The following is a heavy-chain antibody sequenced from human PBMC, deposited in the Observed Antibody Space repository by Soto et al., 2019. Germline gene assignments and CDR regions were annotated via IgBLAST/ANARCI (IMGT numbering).Heavy chain of an antibody. D-gene: IGHD3-22*01. CDR1: GFTFSGYA. Sequence: GGSLSRSCAASGFTFSGYAMGGVRQAPGKGLEWVSAISGSGGSTYYADSVKGRFTIARDNSKNTLYLQMHSLRAEDTAVYSCAKGSGSLDYWGQGTLVTV. V-gene: IGHV3-23*01. J-gene: IGHJ4*02. CDR3: AKGSGSLDY. CDR2: ISGSGGST.